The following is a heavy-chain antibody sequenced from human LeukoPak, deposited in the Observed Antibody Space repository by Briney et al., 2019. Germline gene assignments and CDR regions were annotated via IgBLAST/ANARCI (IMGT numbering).Heavy chain of an antibody. CDR1: GGSVSSGDYY. CDR3: AKILVTGKTDY. V-gene: IGHV4-61*08. CDR2: IYYSGNT. D-gene: IGHD6-19*01. J-gene: IGHJ4*02. Sequence: PSETLSLTCTVSGGSVSSGDYYWSWIRQPPGTGLEWIGYIYYSGNTNYNPSLKSRVTISVDTSKNQFSLELSSVTAADTAVYYCAKILVTGKTDYWGQGTLVTVSS.